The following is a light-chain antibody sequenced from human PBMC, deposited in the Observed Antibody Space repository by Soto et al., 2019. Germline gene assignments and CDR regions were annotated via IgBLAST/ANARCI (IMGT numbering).Light chain of an antibody. V-gene: IGKV1-39*01. J-gene: IGKJ1*01. Sequence: DIQMTQSPSTLSGSVGDRVTITCRASQTISSWLAWYQQKPGKAPKLLIYTTSKLHNGVPSRFSGGGTGTDFTLTISSLQPEDFATFYCQQSYTTPTFGQGTKVDIK. CDR2: TTS. CDR3: QQSYTTPT. CDR1: QTISSW.